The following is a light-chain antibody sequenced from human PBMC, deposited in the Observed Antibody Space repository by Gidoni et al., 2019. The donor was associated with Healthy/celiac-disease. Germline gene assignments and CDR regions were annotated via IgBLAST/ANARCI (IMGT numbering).Light chain of an antibody. CDR3: AAWDDSLSVL. CDR2: SNN. Sequence: VTISCSGSSSNLGSNFVYWYQQLPGTAPTLLIYSNNQRPSGVPDRFSGSKSGTSASLAISGLRSEDEADYYCAAWDDSLSVLFGGGTKLTVL. CDR1: SSNLGSNF. J-gene: IGLJ2*01. V-gene: IGLV1-47*02.